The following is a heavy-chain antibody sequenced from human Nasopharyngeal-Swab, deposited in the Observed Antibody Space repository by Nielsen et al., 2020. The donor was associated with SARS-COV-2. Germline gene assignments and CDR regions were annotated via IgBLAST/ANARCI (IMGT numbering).Heavy chain of an antibody. CDR2: IWYDGSNI. D-gene: IGHD6-6*01. V-gene: IGHV3-33*01. CDR1: GFTFSSYG. J-gene: IGHJ6*02. Sequence: GGSLRLSCAASGFTFSSYGMHWVRQATGKGLEWVAVIWYDGSNIYYADSVKGRFTISRDNSKNTLYLQMNSLRAEDTAVYYCARDWYSSSSDHYYYCIDVWGQGTTVTVSS. CDR3: ARDWYSSSSDHYYYCIDV.